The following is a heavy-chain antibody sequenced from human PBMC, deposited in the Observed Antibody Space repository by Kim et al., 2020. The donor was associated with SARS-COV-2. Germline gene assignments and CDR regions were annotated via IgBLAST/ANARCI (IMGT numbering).Heavy chain of an antibody. Sequence: SVKVSCKASGGTFSSYAISWVRQAPGQGLEWMGGIIPIFGTANYAQKFQGRVTITADESTSTAYMELSSLRSEDTAVYYCACPDRGDYYDAFDIWGQGTMITVSS. CDR2: IIPIFGTA. V-gene: IGHV1-69*13. D-gene: IGHD4-17*01. CDR3: ACPDRGDYYDAFDI. CDR1: GGTFSSYA. J-gene: IGHJ3*02.